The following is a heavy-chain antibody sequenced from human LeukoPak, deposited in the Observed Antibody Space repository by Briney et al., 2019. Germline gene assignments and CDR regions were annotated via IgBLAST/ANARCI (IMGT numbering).Heavy chain of an antibody. J-gene: IGHJ5*02. D-gene: IGHD3-22*01. CDR2: IRYDGGNK. CDR3: ARDLGQYYDTSDNWFDP. CDR1: GFTFSSDG. Sequence: PGGSLRLSCAASGFTFSSDGMHWVRQAPGKGLEWVAFIRYDGGNKYYTDSVKGRFTISRDNSKNTLNLQMNSLRAEDTAVYYCARDLGQYYDTSDNWFDPWGQGTLVTVSS. V-gene: IGHV3-30*02.